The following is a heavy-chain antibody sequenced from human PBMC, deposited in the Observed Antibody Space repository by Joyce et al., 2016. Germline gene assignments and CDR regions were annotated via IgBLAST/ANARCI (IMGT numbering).Heavy chain of an antibody. CDR3: GRVVCSGGSCYAVDL. V-gene: IGHV4-39*07. CDR1: GDSISSSRYY. Sequence: QQQLRESGPRLVKPSETLSLICTVSGDSISSSRYYWPWNRQSPGKGLEWIGSSFCTGSTYYNPALTSRVAMAVDTSKNQFSLRLSSMTAADAAVYFCGRVVCSGGSCYAVDLWGQGSLVTVSS. CDR2: SFCTGST. J-gene: IGHJ5*02. D-gene: IGHD2-15*01.